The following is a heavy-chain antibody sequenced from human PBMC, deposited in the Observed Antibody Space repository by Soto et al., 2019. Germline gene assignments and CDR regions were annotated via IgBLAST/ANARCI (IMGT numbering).Heavy chain of an antibody. CDR1: GGTFSSYT. CDR2: IIPILGIA. V-gene: IGHV1-69*08. J-gene: IGHJ3*02. CDR3: ARDFGEQWLVRGIVGAFDI. D-gene: IGHD6-19*01. Sequence: QVQLVQSGAEVKKPGSSVKVSCKASGGTFSSYTISWVRQAPGQGLEWMGRIIPILGIANYAQKFQGRVTITADKSTSTAYMELSSLRSEDTAVYYCARDFGEQWLVRGIVGAFDIWGQGTMVTVSS.